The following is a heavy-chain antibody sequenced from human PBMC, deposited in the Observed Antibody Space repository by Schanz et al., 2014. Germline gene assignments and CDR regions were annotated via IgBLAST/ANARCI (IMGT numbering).Heavy chain of an antibody. J-gene: IGHJ5*01. Sequence: QVQLVESGGGVVQPGRSLRLSCAASGFTFRSYGMHWVRQAPGKGLEWVAIIWYDGSNKYYADSVKGRFTISRDNSKNTLYLEMNRLRVDDTAVYYCSKDKQGSRSDDSWGQGTLVTVSS. D-gene: IGHD2-15*01. V-gene: IGHV3-33*06. CDR3: SKDKQGSRSDDS. CDR2: IWYDGSNK. CDR1: GFTFRSYG.